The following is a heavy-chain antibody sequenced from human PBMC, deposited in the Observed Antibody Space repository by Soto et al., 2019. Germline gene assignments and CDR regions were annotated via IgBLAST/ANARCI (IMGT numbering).Heavy chain of an antibody. V-gene: IGHV1-46*02. CDR3: ARISCKGGSCYFDFDH. Sequence: GASVKVSCKASGYSFKDHYMHWVRQAPGRGLEWVGIINPSGEHTNYAQQFRGRVAMTRDTSTSTAYMELRSLRSEDTAVYFCARISCKGGSCYFDFDHWGQGTLVTV. J-gene: IGHJ4*02. CDR2: INPSGEHT. CDR1: GYSFKDHY. D-gene: IGHD2-15*01.